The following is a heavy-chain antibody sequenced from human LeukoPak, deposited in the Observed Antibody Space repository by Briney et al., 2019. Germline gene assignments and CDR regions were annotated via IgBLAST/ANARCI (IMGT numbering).Heavy chain of an antibody. CDR2: LKLYDGSI. V-gene: IGHV1-46*01. Sequence: GASVKVSCKASGYAFIRYHIHWVRQAPGQGLEWMGVLKLYDGSISHAQKFQGRVTMTSDTSTSTVYMELSSLRSEDTAVYFCAREGSYGGNWDYWGQGTLVTVSS. CDR3: AREGSYGGNWDY. D-gene: IGHD4-23*01. J-gene: IGHJ4*02. CDR1: GYAFIRYH.